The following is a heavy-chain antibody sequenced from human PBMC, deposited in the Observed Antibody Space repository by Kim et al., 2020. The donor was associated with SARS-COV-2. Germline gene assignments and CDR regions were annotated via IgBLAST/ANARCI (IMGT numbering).Heavy chain of an antibody. CDR3: GYSYGYAFDI. Sequence: GGSLRLSCAASEFTFSSYWMSWVRQTPGKGLEWVANINEEGSVKQYVDSVKGRFAISRDNAKNSVYLLMNNLRVDDTAVYFCGYSYGYAFDIWGQGTMVT. D-gene: IGHD5-18*01. J-gene: IGHJ3*02. CDR1: EFTFSSYW. V-gene: IGHV3-7*01. CDR2: INEEGSVK.